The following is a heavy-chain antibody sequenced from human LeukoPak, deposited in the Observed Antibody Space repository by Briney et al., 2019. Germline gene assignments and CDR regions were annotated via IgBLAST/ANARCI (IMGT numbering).Heavy chain of an antibody. CDR2: ISSSGSTI. CDR1: GFTFSSYE. V-gene: IGHV3-48*03. J-gene: IGHJ6*04. D-gene: IGHD3-10*02. Sequence: PGGSLRLSCAASGFTFSSYEMNWVRQPPGKGLEWVSSISSSGSTIYYADFVKGLFTISRDNDKNSLYLQMNSVRAEDTAVYYCGELGITMIGGVWGKGTTVTISS. CDR3: GELGITMIGGV.